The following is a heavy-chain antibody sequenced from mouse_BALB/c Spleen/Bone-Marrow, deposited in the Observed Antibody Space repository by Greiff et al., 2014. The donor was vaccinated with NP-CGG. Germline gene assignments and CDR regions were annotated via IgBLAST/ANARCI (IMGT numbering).Heavy chain of an antibody. CDR1: TDTY. D-gene: IGHD2-4*01. V-gene: IGHV14-3*02. CDR3: AVYDYEGFAY. CDR2: IDPANGNT. J-gene: IGHJ3*01. Sequence: TDTYMHWVKQRPEQGLGWIGRIDPANGNTKYDPKFQGKATITADTSSNTAYLQLSSLTSEDTAVYYCAVYDYEGFAYWGQGTLVTVSA.